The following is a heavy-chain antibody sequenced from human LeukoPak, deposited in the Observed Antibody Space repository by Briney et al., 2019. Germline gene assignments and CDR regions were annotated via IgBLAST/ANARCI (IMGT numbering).Heavy chain of an antibody. CDR1: GGSFSGYY. J-gene: IGHJ3*02. Sequence: SETLSLTCAVYGGSFSGYYWSWIRQPPGKGLEWIGEINHSGSTNYNPSLKSRVTISVDTSKNQFSLKLSSVTAADTAVYYCARHQRGNSDAFDIWGQGTMVIVSS. CDR3: ARHQRGNSDAFDI. CDR2: INHSGST. V-gene: IGHV4-34*01. D-gene: IGHD4-23*01.